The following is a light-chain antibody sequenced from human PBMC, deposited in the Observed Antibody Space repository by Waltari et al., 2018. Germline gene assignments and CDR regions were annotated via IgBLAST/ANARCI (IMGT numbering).Light chain of an antibody. V-gene: IGKV4-1*01. CDR1: QSVLYSSNNKNY. CDR3: QQYYSTPPIT. CDR2: GAS. J-gene: IGKJ5*01. Sequence: DIVMTQSPDSLAVSLGERATINCKSSQSVLYSSNNKNYLAWYQQKPGQPLKLLIYGASTRGSGVPDRFSGSGSGTDFTLTISSLQAEDVAVYYCQQYYSTPPITFGQGTRLEIK.